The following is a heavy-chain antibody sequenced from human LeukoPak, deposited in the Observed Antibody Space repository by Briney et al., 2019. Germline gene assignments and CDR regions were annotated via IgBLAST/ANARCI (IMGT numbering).Heavy chain of an antibody. J-gene: IGHJ4*02. D-gene: IGHD3-16*01. CDR1: GFTFSSYG. Sequence: QSGGSLRLSCAASGFTFSSYGMHWVRQAPGKGLEWVAFIRYDGSNKYYADSVKGRFTISRDNSKNTLSLQMNSLRDEDTAVYYCAKDLYAGEEDVALAHWGQGTVVTVSS. V-gene: IGHV3-30*02. CDR2: IRYDGSNK. CDR3: AKDLYAGEEDVALAH.